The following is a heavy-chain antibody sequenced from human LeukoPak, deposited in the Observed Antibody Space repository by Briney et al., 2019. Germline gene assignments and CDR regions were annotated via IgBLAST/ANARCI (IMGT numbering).Heavy chain of an antibody. CDR1: SYSISSGYY. Sequence: SETLSLTCTVSSYSISSGYYWGWIRQPPGKGLEWIGKIYHSGTTHFNPSLKSRVTISVGTSKNQFSLKLSSLTAADTAVYYCAREKQFLRGDAFDIWGQGTMVTVSA. J-gene: IGHJ3*02. D-gene: IGHD3-16*01. V-gene: IGHV4-38-2*02. CDR3: AREKQFLRGDAFDI. CDR2: IYHSGTT.